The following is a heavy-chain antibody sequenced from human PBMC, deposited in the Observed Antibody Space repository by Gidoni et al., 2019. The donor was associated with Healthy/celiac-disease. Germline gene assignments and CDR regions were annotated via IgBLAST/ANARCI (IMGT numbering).Heavy chain of an antibody. Sequence: QVQLVQSGAEVKTPGASVTVSFKASGYTFTSSGISLVRQAPGQGLEWMGWISAYNGNTNYAQKLKGRVTMTTDTSTSTAYMELRSLRSDDTAVYYCARDDSAGSLIECGGDCYGGAFDIWGQGTMVTVSS. D-gene: IGHD2-21*01. CDR3: ARDDSAGSLIECGGDCYGGAFDI. CDR1: GYTFTSSG. V-gene: IGHV1-18*01. J-gene: IGHJ3*02. CDR2: ISAYNGNT.